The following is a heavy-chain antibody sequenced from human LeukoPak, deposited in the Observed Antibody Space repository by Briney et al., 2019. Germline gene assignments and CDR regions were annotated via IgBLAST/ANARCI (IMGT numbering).Heavy chain of an antibody. J-gene: IGHJ4*02. D-gene: IGHD3-22*01. CDR1: GFTFSSYA. Sequence: GGSLRLSCAASGFTFSSYAMSWVRQAPGKGLEWVSTISGSGGNTYFADSVKGRFTISSDNSKNTLYLQMKSLRAEDTAVHYCAKTGGYVYYFDYWGQGTLVTVSS. CDR2: ISGSGGNT. CDR3: AKTGGYVYYFDY. V-gene: IGHV3-23*01.